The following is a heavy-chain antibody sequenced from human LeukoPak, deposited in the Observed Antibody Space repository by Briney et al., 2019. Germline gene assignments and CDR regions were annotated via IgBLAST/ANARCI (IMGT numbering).Heavy chain of an antibody. D-gene: IGHD2-15*01. CDR2: INAGNGNT. V-gene: IGHV1-3*01. J-gene: IGHJ4*02. CDR3: AREIVVVVAATHSLAY. Sequence: ASVKVSCKASGYTFTSYAMHWVRQAPGQRLEWMGWINAGNGNTKYSQKFQGRVTITRDTSASTAYMELSSLRSEDTAVYYCAREIVVVVAATHSLAYWGQGTLVTVPS. CDR1: GYTFTSYA.